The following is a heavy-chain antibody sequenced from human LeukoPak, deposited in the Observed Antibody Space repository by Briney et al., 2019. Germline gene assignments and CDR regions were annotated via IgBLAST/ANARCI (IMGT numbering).Heavy chain of an antibody. V-gene: IGHV3-23*01. CDR2: ITGGGGST. D-gene: IGHD3-3*01. CDR1: GFTFGNYA. Sequence: GGSLRLSCAASGFTFGNYAMSWGRQAPGKGLEWVSGITGGGGSTYYADSVRGRFTVSRDTSKNTLYLQMNSLRAEDTALYYCAKYQAIWRGYFDYWGRGTLVTVSS. CDR3: AKYQAIWRGYFDY. J-gene: IGHJ4*02.